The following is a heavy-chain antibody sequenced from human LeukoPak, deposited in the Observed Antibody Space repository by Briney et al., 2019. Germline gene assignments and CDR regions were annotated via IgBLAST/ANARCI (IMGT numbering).Heavy chain of an antibody. CDR1: GYTFTSYY. CDR2: INPSGGST. D-gene: IGHD6-13*01. J-gene: IGHJ6*02. V-gene: IGHV1-46*01. Sequence: GASVKVSCKASGYTFTSYYMHWVRQAPGQGLEWMGIINPSGGSTSYAQKFQGRVTMTRDTSTSTVYMELSSLRSEDTAVYYCASSGYSSSWTQYYYGMDVWGQGTTVTVSS. CDR3: ASSGYSSSWTQYYYGMDV.